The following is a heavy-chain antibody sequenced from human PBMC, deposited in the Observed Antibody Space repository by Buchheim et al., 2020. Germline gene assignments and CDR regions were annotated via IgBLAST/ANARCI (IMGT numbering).Heavy chain of an antibody. J-gene: IGHJ4*02. CDR1: GFTFSSYA. CDR3: AKDQVFYDSSGYYESPVNY. V-gene: IGHV3-23*01. D-gene: IGHD3-22*01. CDR2: ISGSGGST. Sequence: VQLLESGGGLVQPGGSLRLSCAASGFTFSSYAMSWVRQAPGKGLEWVSAISGSGGSTYYADSVKGRFTISRDNSKNTLYLQMNSLRAEDTAVYYCAKDQVFYDSSGYYESPVNYWGQGTL.